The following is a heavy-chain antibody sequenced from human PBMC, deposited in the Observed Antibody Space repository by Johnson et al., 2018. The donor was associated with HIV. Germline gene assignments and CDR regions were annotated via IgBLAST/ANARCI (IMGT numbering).Heavy chain of an antibody. J-gene: IGHJ3*02. CDR1: GFTVSSNY. V-gene: IGHV3-66*02. D-gene: IGHD6-6*01. CDR2: IYSGGST. Sequence: VQLVESGGGVVQPGRSLRLSCAASGFTVSSNYMSWVRQAPGKGLEWVSVIYSGGSTYYADSVKGRFTISRDNSKNTLYLQMGSLRAEDMAVYYCAREGRGSSSGAFDIWGQGTMVTVSS. CDR3: AREGRGSSSGAFDI.